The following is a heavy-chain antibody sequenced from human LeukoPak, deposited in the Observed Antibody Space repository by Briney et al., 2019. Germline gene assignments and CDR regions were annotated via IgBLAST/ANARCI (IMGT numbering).Heavy chain of an antibody. D-gene: IGHD2-2*01. V-gene: IGHV1-58*02. J-gene: IGHJ4*02. Sequence: TSVKVSCKASGFTFSSSAMQWVRQARGQRLEWIGWIVVGSGHTNYAQSFQERVTITRDMSTSTAYMALSSLRSEDTAVYYCAAAPKGYCSSNSCRGDYIDYWGQGTLVTVSS. CDR1: GFTFSSSA. CDR2: IVVGSGHT. CDR3: AAAPKGYCSSNSCRGDYIDY.